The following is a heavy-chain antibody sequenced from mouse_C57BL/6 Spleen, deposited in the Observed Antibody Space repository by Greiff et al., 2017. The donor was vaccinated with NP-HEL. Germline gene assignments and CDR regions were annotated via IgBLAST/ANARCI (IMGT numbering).Heavy chain of an antibody. Sequence: EVQLVESGGGLVKPGGSLKLSCAASGFTFSDYGMHWVRQAPEKGLEWVAYISSGSSTIYYADTVKGRFTISRDNAKNTLCLQMTSLRSEDTAMYYCARDWDVLFDYWGQGTTLTVSS. CDR1: GFTFSDYG. J-gene: IGHJ2*01. D-gene: IGHD4-1*01. V-gene: IGHV5-17*01. CDR2: ISSGSSTI. CDR3: ARDWDVLFDY.